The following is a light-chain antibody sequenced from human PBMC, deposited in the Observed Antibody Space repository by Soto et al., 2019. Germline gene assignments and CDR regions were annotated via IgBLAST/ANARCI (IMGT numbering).Light chain of an antibody. CDR1: SRDVGGYDV. J-gene: IGLJ1*01. V-gene: IGLV2-8*01. CDR3: SSYAGSNNFNV. Sequence: QSVLTQPPSASGSPGRSVTISCTGTSRDVGGYDVVSWYQQHPGKAPKLVIFEVNKRPSGVPDRFSGSKSGNTASLTVSGLQAEDEADYYCSSYAGSNNFNVFGTGTKLTVL. CDR2: EVN.